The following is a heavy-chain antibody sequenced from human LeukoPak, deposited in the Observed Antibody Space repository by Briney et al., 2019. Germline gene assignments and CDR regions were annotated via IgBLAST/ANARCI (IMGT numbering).Heavy chain of an antibody. Sequence: ASVKVSCKASGYTFTSYGISWVRQAPGQGLEWMGWISAYNGNTNYAQKLQGRVTMTTDTSTSTAYMGLRSLRSDDTAVYYCARGEPIVVVPAAIDYWGQGTLVTVSS. D-gene: IGHD2-2*01. J-gene: IGHJ4*02. CDR3: ARGEPIVVVPAAIDY. CDR1: GYTFTSYG. CDR2: ISAYNGNT. V-gene: IGHV1-18*01.